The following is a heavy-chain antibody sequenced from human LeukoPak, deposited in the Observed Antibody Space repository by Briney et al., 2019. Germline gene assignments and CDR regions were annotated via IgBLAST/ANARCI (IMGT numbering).Heavy chain of an antibody. CDR1: GFTFSGSA. CDR3: TRNYDILTGYYQPTPLDY. D-gene: IGHD3-9*01. Sequence: GGSLRLSCAASGFTFSGSAMHWVRQASGKGLEWVGRIRSKANSYATAYAASVKGRFTISRDDSKNTAYLQMNSLKTEDTAVYYCTRNYDILTGYYQPTPLDYWGQGTLVTVSS. J-gene: IGHJ4*02. V-gene: IGHV3-73*01. CDR2: IRSKANSYAT.